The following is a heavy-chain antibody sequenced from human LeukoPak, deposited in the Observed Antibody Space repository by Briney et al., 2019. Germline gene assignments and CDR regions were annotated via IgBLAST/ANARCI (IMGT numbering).Heavy chain of an antibody. CDR2: IYYSGST. Sequence: PSETLSLTCTVSGGSISSYYWSWIRQPPGKGLEWIGYIYYSGSTNYNPSLKSRVTISVDTSKNQFSLKLSSVTAADTAVYYRARVKFWTGDYGLDGMDVWGQGTTVTVSS. CDR1: GGSISSYY. D-gene: IGHD4-17*01. J-gene: IGHJ6*02. CDR3: ARVKFWTGDYGLDGMDV. V-gene: IGHV4-59*01.